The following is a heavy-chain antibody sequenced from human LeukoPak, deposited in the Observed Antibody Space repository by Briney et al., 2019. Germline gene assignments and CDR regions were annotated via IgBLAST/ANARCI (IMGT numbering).Heavy chain of an antibody. J-gene: IGHJ4*01. V-gene: IGHV4-31*03. CDR3: ARDVSLGYYDNSHHIPQIYFDN. D-gene: IGHD3-22*01. Sequence: SETLSLTCTVSGGSISSGGYYWSWIRQHPGQGLEWIGYIYYSGSTNYSPALKSRVTISADTSKNQFSLNLSSVTAADTAVYYCARDVSLGYYDNSHHIPQIYFDNWGHGTLVTVSS. CDR2: IYYSGST. CDR1: GGSISSGGYY.